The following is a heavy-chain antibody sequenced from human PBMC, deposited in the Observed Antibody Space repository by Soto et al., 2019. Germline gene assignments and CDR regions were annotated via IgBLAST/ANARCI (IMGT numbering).Heavy chain of an antibody. V-gene: IGHV2-5*02. CDR1: GFSLTTSGVG. CDR3: AHRVLRTVFGLVTTTAIYFDF. D-gene: IGHD3-3*01. CDR2: ISWDDDK. J-gene: IGHJ4*02. Sequence: QITLNESGPTQVKPRQTLTLTCTFSGFSLTTSGVGVGWIRQSPGKAPEWLALISWDDDKRYSPSLKSRLTITKETSKNPVVLTMADLDPADTATYYCAHRVLRTVFGLVTTTAIYFDFWGQGTPVAVSS.